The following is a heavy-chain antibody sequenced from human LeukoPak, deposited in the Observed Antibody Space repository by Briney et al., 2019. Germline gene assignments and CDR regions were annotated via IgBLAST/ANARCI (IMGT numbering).Heavy chain of an antibody. CDR1: GGSFSGYY. Sequence: PSETLSLTCAVYGGSFSGYYWSWIRQPPGKGLEWIGEINHSGSTNYNPSLKSRVTISVDTSRNQFSLKLSSVTAADTAVYYCARGGYFDYWGQGTLVTVSS. CDR3: ARGGYFDY. J-gene: IGHJ4*02. V-gene: IGHV4-34*01. CDR2: INHSGST.